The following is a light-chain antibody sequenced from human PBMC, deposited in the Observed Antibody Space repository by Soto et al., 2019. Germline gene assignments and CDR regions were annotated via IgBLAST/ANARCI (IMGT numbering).Light chain of an antibody. V-gene: IGKV1-5*03. J-gene: IGKJ1*01. CDR1: QTISSW. Sequence: DIQMTQSPSTLSVSVGDRVTITCRASQTISSWLAWYQQKPGKAPKLLIYKASTLKSGVPSRFSGSGSGTEFTLTISILQPDDFATYYCQHYNSYSEAFGQGTKVDIK. CDR2: KAS. CDR3: QHYNSYSEA.